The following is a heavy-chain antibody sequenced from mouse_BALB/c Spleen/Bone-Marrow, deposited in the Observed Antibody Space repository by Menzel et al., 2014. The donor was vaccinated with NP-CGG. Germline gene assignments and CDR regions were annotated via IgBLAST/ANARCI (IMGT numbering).Heavy chain of an antibody. V-gene: IGHV1-7*01. D-gene: IGHD2-1*01. CDR1: GYTFTSYW. J-gene: IGHJ4*01. CDR2: INPSTGYT. Sequence: VQLQQSGAELAKPGASVKMSCKASGYTFTSYWMHWVKQRPGQGLEWIGYINPSTGYTEYNQKFKDKATLTADKSSSTAYMQLGSLTSEDSAVYYCASLYGNYDAMDYWGQGTSVTVSS. CDR3: ASLYGNYDAMDY.